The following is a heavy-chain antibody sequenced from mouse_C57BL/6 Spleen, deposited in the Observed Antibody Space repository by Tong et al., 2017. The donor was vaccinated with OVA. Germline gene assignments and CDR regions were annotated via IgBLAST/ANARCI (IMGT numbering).Heavy chain of an antibody. D-gene: IGHD3-2*02. CDR1: GYTFTSYC. Sequence: EVQLQQSGTVLARPGASVKISCKTSGYTFTSYCMNWVKQRHGKGLEWIGRINPENGDTIYNQKFKGKATITVDTSSSTAHIEVHSRLSNDSSVFYCATTAHANAWYAYWGQGTPLTVSS. V-gene: IGHV1-20*02. J-gene: IGHJ2*01. CDR2: INPENGDT. CDR3: ATTAHANAWYAY.